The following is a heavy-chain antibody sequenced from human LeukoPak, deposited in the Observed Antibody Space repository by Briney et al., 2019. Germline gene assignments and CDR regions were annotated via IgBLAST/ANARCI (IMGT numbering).Heavy chain of an antibody. CDR1: GLSLIRDG. J-gene: IGHJ5*02. V-gene: IGHV3-30*02. CDR3: ARRRGQVDDVRGSFVP. D-gene: IGHD3-10*02. Sequence: GASQRLSWAAFGLSLIRDGMRSARPPARKGVEWVAFIRYGGNNKYPADSVKGQFTISRDKAKNTLYLQMNSLRASDTAVYYCARRRGQVDDVRGSFVPWGQGTLVTVSS. CDR2: IRYGGNNK.